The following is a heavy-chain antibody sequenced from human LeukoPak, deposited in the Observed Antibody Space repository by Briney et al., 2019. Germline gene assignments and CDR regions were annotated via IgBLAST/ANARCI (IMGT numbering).Heavy chain of an antibody. CDR2: MNPNSGNT. Sequence: ASVTVSCKASGYTFTGYYMHWVRQATGQGLEWMGWMNPNSGNTGYAQKFQGRITMTRNTSISTSYMELSSLRSEDTAVYYCARGVYPDYWGQGTLVTVSS. D-gene: IGHD5/OR15-5a*01. CDR1: GYTFTGYY. J-gene: IGHJ4*02. V-gene: IGHV1-8*02. CDR3: ARGVYPDY.